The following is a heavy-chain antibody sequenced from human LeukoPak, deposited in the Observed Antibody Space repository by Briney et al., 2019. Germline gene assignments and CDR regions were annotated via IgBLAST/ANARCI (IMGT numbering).Heavy chain of an antibody. V-gene: IGHV1-69*05. CDR2: NIPIFGTT. J-gene: IGHJ4*02. CDR3: ARGAWGYNYGYHNY. D-gene: IGHD5-18*01. CDR1: GGTFTYA. Sequence: SVKVSCKVSGGTFTYAISWVRQAPGQGLEWMGGNIPIFGTTDYPQNFQGRVAFTTDESTSTANMELSSLRSEDTAVYYCARGAWGYNYGYHNYWGQGTLVTVSS.